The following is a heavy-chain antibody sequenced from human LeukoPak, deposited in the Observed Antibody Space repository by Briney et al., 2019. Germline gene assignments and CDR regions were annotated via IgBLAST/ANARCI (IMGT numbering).Heavy chain of an antibody. D-gene: IGHD3-3*01. Sequence: GGSLRLYCAASGFTFSSYDMHWVRQATGKGLEWVSAIGTAGDTYYPGSVKGRFTISRENAKNSLYLQMNSLRAGDTAVYYCARGNRYYDFWSGRSFNWFDPWGQGTLVTVSS. CDR2: IGTAGDT. V-gene: IGHV3-13*01. J-gene: IGHJ5*02. CDR3: ARGNRYYDFWSGRSFNWFDP. CDR1: GFTFSSYD.